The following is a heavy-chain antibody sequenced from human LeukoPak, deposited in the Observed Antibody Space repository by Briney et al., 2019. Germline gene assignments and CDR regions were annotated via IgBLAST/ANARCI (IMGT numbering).Heavy chain of an antibody. D-gene: IGHD6-6*01. CDR2: NNAGNGNT. J-gene: IGHJ4*02. CDR3: ARDRDSSSGDNLD. V-gene: IGHV1-3*01. Sequence: ASVKVSCKASGYTFTSYGISWVRQAPGQGLEWMGWNNAGNGNTKYSQKFQGRVTITRDTSANTAYMELSSLRSEDTAVYYCARDRDSSSGDNLDWGQGTLVTVSS. CDR1: GYTFTSYG.